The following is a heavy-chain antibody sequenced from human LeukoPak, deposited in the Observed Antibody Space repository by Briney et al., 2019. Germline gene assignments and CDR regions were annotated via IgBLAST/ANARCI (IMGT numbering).Heavy chain of an antibody. CDR2: INTDGSDT. D-gene: IGHD2-8*01. V-gene: IGHV3-74*01. CDR3: ARDRSVTNGGFDY. Sequence: GGSLRLSCAASGFTFSSYWMSWVRQAPGKGLVWVSRINTDGSDTVYADSVKGRFTISRDNAKNTLYLQMNSLRAEDTAVYYCARDRSVTNGGFDYWGQGTLVTVSS. CDR1: GFTFSSYW. J-gene: IGHJ4*02.